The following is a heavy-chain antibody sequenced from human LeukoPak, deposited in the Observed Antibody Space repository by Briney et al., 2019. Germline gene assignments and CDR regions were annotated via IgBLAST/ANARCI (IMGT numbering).Heavy chain of an antibody. CDR3: ARYVGDFWSGYYTGIGYYYYYYMDV. D-gene: IGHD3-3*01. CDR2: IIPIFGTA. V-gene: IGHV1-69*06. Sequence: SVKVSCKASGGTFSSYAISWVRQAPGQGLEWMGGIIPIFGTANYAQKFQGRVTITADKSTSTAYMELSSLRSEDTAVYYCARYVGDFWSGYYTGIGYYYYYYMDVWGKGTTVTVSS. CDR1: GGTFSSYA. J-gene: IGHJ6*03.